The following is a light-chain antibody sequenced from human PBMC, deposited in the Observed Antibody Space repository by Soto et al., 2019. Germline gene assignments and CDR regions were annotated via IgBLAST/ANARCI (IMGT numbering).Light chain of an antibody. CDR1: QSVSSN. Sequence: EIVMTQSPATLSVSPGERATLSCRASQSVSSNLAWYQQKPGQAPRLLIYGASTRATGIPARFSGSGSGTEFTLTISSLQSEDFAVYYCQQYNNWPYPFGQGTKLELK. J-gene: IGKJ2*01. CDR2: GAS. CDR3: QQYNNWPYP. V-gene: IGKV3-15*01.